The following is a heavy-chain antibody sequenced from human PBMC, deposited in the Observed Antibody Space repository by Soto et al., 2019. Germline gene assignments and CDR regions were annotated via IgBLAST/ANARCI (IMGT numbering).Heavy chain of an antibody. CDR3: ARGAPIVVVPAALDSKNWFDP. CDR2: IYYSGST. D-gene: IGHD2-2*01. Sequence: SETLSLTCTVSGGSISSGGYYWSWIRQHPGKGLEWIGYIYYSGSTYYNPSLKSRVTISVDTSKNQFSLKLSSVTAADTAVYYCARGAPIVVVPAALDSKNWFDPWGQGTLVTVSS. CDR1: GGSISSGGYY. V-gene: IGHV4-31*03. J-gene: IGHJ5*02.